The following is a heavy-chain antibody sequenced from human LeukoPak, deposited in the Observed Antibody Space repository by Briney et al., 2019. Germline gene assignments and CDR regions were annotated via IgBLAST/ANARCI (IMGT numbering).Heavy chain of an antibody. J-gene: IGHJ4*02. CDR2: ISSSSSYI. D-gene: IGHD6-19*01. V-gene: IGHV3-21*01. CDR3: ARKGAGTSASHFDY. Sequence: PGGSLRLSWAAYGFTFSSYSMNWVRQAQGKGLEWVSSISSSSSYIHYAEAVKGRFTISRDNAKNSLYLQMNSLRAEDTAVYYCARKGAGTSASHFDYWGQGTLVTVSS. CDR1: GFTFSSYS.